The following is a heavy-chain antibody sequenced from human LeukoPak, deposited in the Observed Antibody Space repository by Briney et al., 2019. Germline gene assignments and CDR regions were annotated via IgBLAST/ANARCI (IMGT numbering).Heavy chain of an antibody. D-gene: IGHD2-15*01. V-gene: IGHV3-23*01. CDR2: ICGSGTNT. CDR3: AKAGGGNCFSSLDF. Sequence: GGSLRLSCAASGFSFSSYAMSWVRQAPGRGLEWVSAICGSGTNTYYADSVKGRFTISRDNSKNTLDLQMNSLRAEDTAVYYCAKAGGGNCFSSLDFWGQGTLVTVSS. CDR1: GFSFSSYA. J-gene: IGHJ4*02.